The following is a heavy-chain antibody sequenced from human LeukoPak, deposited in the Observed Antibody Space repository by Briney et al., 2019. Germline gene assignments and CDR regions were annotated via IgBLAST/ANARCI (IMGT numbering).Heavy chain of an antibody. Sequence: GGSLRLSCAASEFTLSSYAMSWVRQAPGKGLEWVSAISGSGGSTYYADSVKGRFTISRDNSKNTLYLQMNSLRAEDTAVYYCAKVGGSSSWSKATRYYFDYWGQGTLVTVSS. CDR3: AKVGGSSSWSKATRYYFDY. V-gene: IGHV3-23*01. CDR2: ISGSGGST. J-gene: IGHJ4*02. D-gene: IGHD6-13*01. CDR1: EFTLSSYA.